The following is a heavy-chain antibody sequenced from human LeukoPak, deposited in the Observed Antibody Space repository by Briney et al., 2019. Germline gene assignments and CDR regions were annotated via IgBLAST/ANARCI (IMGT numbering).Heavy chain of an antibody. J-gene: IGHJ4*02. V-gene: IGHV3-9*01. Sequence: GGSLRLSCAASGFTFDDYAMHWVRQAPGKGLEWVSGISWNSGSIGYADSVKGRFTISRDNAKNSLYLQMNSLRAEDTALYYCAKAPDGSGSSPFDYWGQGTLVTVSS. CDR2: ISWNSGSI. D-gene: IGHD3-10*01. CDR1: GFTFDDYA. CDR3: AKAPDGSGSSPFDY.